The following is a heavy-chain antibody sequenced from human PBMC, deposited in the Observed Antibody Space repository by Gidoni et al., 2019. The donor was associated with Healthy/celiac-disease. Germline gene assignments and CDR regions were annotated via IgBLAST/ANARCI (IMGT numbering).Heavy chain of an antibody. CDR3: ARDGPTLVTGWATDY. CDR2: IYYSGST. D-gene: IGHD2-8*02. Sequence: QVQLQESGPGLVKPSETLSLTCPVSRGSIGSYYWSWIRQPPGKGLEWLGYIYYSGSTNYIPSLKSRVTISVDTYKNQFSLKLSSVTAADTAVYYCARDGPTLVTGWATDYWGQGTLVTVSS. V-gene: IGHV4-59*01. CDR1: RGSIGSYY. J-gene: IGHJ4*02.